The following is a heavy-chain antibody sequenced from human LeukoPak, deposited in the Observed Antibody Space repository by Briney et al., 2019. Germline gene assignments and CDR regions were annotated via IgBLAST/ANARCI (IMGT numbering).Heavy chain of an antibody. V-gene: IGHV3-23*01. D-gene: IGHD5-12*01. J-gene: IGHJ5*02. CDR3: ARDAGNSGYGCDL. CDR2: ISGSGGST. Sequence: GGSLRLSCAASGFTFSSYAMSWVRQAPGKGLEWVSAISGSGGSTYYADSVKGRFTISRDNSKNTLYLQMNSLRAEDTAMYYCARDAGNSGYGCDLWGQGTLVTVSS. CDR1: GFTFSSYA.